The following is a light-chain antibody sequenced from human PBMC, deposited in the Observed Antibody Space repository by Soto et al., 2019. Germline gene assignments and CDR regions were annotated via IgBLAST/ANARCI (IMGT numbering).Light chain of an antibody. CDR3: QHYNSYSEA. V-gene: IGKV1-5*03. Sequence: DIQMTQSPSTLFGSVGDGVTITCRARHAISSWLAWYQQKPGKAPKLLIYRASTLKSGVPSRFSGSGSGTEFTLTISSLQPDDFATYYCQHYNSYSEAFGQGTKVDIK. J-gene: IGKJ1*01. CDR1: HAISSW. CDR2: RAS.